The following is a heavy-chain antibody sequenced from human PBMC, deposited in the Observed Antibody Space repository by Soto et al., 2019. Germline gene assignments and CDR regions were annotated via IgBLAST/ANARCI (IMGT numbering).Heavy chain of an antibody. V-gene: IGHV3-21*01. D-gene: IGHD2-2*01. CDR1: GFTFSTYS. Sequence: GGSLRLSCAASGFTFSTYSMDWVRQAPGKGLEWVSSISSSGTYIHYADSLKGRFTISRDNAKNSLYLQMISLRAEDTAVYYCARDPSDCSSTSCWGYYALDVWGQGTTVTVSS. CDR2: ISSSGTYI. CDR3: ARDPSDCSSTSCWGYYALDV. J-gene: IGHJ6*02.